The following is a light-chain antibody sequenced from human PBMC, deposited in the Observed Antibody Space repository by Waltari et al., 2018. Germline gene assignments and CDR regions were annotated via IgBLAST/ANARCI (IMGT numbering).Light chain of an antibody. CDR1: QRVSRA. CDR3: QHYLRLPAT. V-gene: IGKV3-20*01. Sequence: EIVLKQSPGTLSLSPGERATLSCRASQRVSRALAWYQQKPGQDPRLLIYGASNRATGIPDRFICSWSGTDFSLTISSLEPEDFAVYYCQHYLRLPATFGQWTKVEIK. J-gene: IGKJ1*01. CDR2: GAS.